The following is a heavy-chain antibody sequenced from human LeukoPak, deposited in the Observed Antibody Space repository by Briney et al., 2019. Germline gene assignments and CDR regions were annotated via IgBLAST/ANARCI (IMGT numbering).Heavy chain of an antibody. J-gene: IGHJ4*02. D-gene: IGHD4-11*01. V-gene: IGHV4-39*01. CDR3: ARGDDYSRLFDY. Sequence: SETLSLTCTVSGGSISSSSYYWGWIRQPPGKGLEWIGSIYYSGSTHYNPSLKSRVTIFEDTSKNQFSLKLSSVTAADTAVYYCARGDDYSRLFDYWGQGTLVTVSS. CDR2: IYYSGST. CDR1: GGSISSSSYY.